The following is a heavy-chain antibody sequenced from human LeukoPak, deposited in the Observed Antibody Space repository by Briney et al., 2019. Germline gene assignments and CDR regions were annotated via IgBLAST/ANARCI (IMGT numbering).Heavy chain of an antibody. CDR1: GFTFSSYS. Sequence: GGPLRLSCAVSGFTFSSYSMNWVRRAPGKGLEWVSYIGSSVSTRYYADSVKGRFTISRDNGKHSLYLQMNSLRAEDTAVYYCAREGSDFWSGYSKGYFDYWGQGTLVTVSS. J-gene: IGHJ4*02. CDR2: IGSSVSTR. V-gene: IGHV3-48*01. D-gene: IGHD3-3*01. CDR3: AREGSDFWSGYSKGYFDY.